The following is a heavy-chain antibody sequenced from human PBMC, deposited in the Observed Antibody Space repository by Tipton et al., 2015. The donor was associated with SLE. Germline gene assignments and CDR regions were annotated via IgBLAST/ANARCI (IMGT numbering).Heavy chain of an antibody. D-gene: IGHD3-3*01. Sequence: SLRLSCTTSGFTFTNYGMHWVRQAPGRGLEWVAVIWYDGSIENYAESVKGRFTISRAISKNTLYLQMNSLRAEDTAVYYCARDLYGDWSGYVFDSQGQVTLVTVSS. CDR1: GFTFTNYG. CDR2: IWYDGSIE. CDR3: ARDLYGDWSGYVFDS. V-gene: IGHV3-33*01. J-gene: IGHJ4*02.